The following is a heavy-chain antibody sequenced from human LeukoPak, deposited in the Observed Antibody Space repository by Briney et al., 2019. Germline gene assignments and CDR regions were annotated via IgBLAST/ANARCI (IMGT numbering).Heavy chain of an antibody. CDR2: MNPNSGNT. CDR3: ARSPTYYYDSCGYRHVMDV. Sequence: ASVKVSCKASGYTFTSYDINWVRQATGQGLEWMGWMNPNSGNTGYAQKFQGRVTMTRNTSISTAYMELSSLRSEDTAVYYCARSPTYYYDSCGYRHVMDVWGKGTTVTISS. V-gene: IGHV1-8*01. D-gene: IGHD3-22*01. J-gene: IGHJ6*03. CDR1: GYTFTSYD.